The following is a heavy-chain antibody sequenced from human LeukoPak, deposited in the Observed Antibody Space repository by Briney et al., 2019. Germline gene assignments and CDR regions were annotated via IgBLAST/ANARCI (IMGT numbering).Heavy chain of an antibody. CDR2: IYYSGST. CDR1: GGSISSYY. CDR3: ARGFSGSAAYYYYGMDV. D-gene: IGHD3-10*01. V-gene: IGHV4-59*12. Sequence: SETLSLTCTVSGGSISSYYWSWIRQPPGKGLEWIGYIYYSGSTNYNPSLKSRVTISVDTSKNQFSLKLSSVTAADTAVYYCARGFSGSAAYYYYGMDVWGQGTTVTVSS. J-gene: IGHJ6*02.